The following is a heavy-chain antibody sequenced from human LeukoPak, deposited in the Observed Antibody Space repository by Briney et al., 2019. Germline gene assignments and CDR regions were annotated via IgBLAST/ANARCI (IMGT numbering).Heavy chain of an antibody. CDR1: GGSFSNYY. Sequence: KPSETLSLACAVYGGSFSNYYWNWIRQSPGKGLEWIGRINHSGSINFNPPLKSRVTISIDTSNNQASLRLTSVTAADTAIYYCARGIAARPFYYNYYMDVWGTGTKVSVSS. V-gene: IGHV4-34*01. CDR3: ARGIAARPFYYNYYMDV. D-gene: IGHD6-6*01. CDR2: INHSGSI. J-gene: IGHJ6*03.